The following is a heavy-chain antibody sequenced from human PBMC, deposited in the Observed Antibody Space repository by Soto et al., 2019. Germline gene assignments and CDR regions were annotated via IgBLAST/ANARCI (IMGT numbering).Heavy chain of an antibody. CDR1: GGSFSGYY. CDR3: ARLQTYHDFWSGEKTELNWFDP. Sequence: PSETLSLTCAVYGGSFSGYYWSWICQPPGKGLEWIGEINHSGGTNYNPSLKSRVTISVDTSKNQFSLKLSSVTAADTAVYYCARLQTYHDFWSGEKTELNWFDPWGQGTLVTVSS. J-gene: IGHJ5*02. V-gene: IGHV4-34*01. D-gene: IGHD3-3*01. CDR2: INHSGGT.